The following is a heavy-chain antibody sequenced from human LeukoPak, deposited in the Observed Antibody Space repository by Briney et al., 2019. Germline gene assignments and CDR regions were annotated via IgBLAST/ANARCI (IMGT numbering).Heavy chain of an antibody. D-gene: IGHD5-18*01. CDR2: IYNSGST. Sequence: SSETLSLTCTVSGGSISSSAYCWSWIRQHPGKGLEWIGHIYNSGSTYYKPSLKSRVTISVDRSKDQFSLKLNSVTAADTAVYYCARAQSTAGRGMDVWGQGTTVTVSS. V-gene: IGHV4-31*03. CDR3: ARAQSTAGRGMDV. CDR1: GGSISSSAYC. J-gene: IGHJ6*02.